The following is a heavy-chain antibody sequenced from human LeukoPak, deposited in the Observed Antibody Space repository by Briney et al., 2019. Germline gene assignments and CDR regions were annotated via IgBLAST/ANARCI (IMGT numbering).Heavy chain of an antibody. J-gene: IGHJ5*02. D-gene: IGHD2-2*01. CDR3: ARSYIVVVPAGFDP. CDR2: INPNSGGT. CDR1: GYTFTGYY. Sequence: ASVKVSCKASGYTFTGYYMLWVRQAPGQGLEWMGWINPNSGGTNYAQKFQGRVTMTRDTSISTAYMELSRLRSDDTAVYYCARSYIVVVPAGFDPWGQGTLVTVSS. V-gene: IGHV1-2*02.